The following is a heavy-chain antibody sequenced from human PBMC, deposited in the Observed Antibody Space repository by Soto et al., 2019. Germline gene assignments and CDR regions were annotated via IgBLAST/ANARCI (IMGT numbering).Heavy chain of an antibody. V-gene: IGHV3-30*04. Sequence: QVQLVESGGGVVQPGRSLRLSCAASGFTFSSYAMHWVRQAPGKGLGWVAVISYDGRNKYYADSVKGQFTISRDNSKNTLYLQLNSLRAEDTAVYYCARDPSVYSSSYFDYWGQGTLVTVSS. CDR2: ISYDGRNK. CDR3: ARDPSVYSSSYFDY. CDR1: GFTFSSYA. J-gene: IGHJ4*02. D-gene: IGHD6-6*01.